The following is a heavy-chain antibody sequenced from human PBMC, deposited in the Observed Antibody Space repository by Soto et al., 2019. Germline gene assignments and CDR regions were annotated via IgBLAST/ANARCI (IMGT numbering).Heavy chain of an antibody. CDR2: IIPIFGNT. V-gene: IGHV1-69*12. D-gene: IGHD1-1*01. Sequence: QVQLVQSGVEVKKPGSSVKVSCKASGGTLNSYAIDWVRQAPGQGLEWMGGIIPIFGNTYFAQRLQGRVKLTADESSRTAYIELSTLTSEDTAVYYCARETVTGSVYNFYYYGMDVWGQGTTVIVSS. CDR3: ARETVTGSVYNFYYYGMDV. J-gene: IGHJ6*02. CDR1: GGTLNSYA.